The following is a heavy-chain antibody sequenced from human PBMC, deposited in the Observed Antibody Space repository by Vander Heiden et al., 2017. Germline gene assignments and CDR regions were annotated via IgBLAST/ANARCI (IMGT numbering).Heavy chain of an antibody. CDR2: ISYDGSNK. J-gene: IGHJ2*01. CDR3: ARGYGEAGWYFDL. D-gene: IGHD4-17*01. V-gene: IGHV3-30*04. CDR1: GFTFSSYA. Sequence: QVQLVESGGGVVQPGRSLRLSGAASGFTFSSYAMHWVRQAPGKGLEWVAVISYDGSNKYYADSVKGRFTISRDNSKNTLYLQMNSLRAEDTAVYYCARGYGEAGWYFDLWGRGTLVTVSS.